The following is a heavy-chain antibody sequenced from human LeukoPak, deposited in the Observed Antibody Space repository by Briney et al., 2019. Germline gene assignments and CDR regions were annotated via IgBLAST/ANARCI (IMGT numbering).Heavy chain of an antibody. V-gene: IGHV4-59*01. J-gene: IGHJ2*01. CDR2: VYYSGST. CDR1: GVSTSSYY. CDR3: ARRATSNWYFDL. Sequence: SETLSLTCTVSGVSTSSYYWSWIRQPPGKGLQWIGYVYYSGSTNYNPSLKSRVTISVDTSKNQFSLMLSSVTAVDTAVYYCARRATSNWYFDLWGRGTLVTVSS.